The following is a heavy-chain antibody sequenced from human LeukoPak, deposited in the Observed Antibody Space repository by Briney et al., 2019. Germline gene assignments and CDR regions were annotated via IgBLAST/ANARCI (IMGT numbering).Heavy chain of an antibody. Sequence: ASVKVSCKASGYTFTGYYMHWVRQAPGQGLEWMGWINPNSGATSYAQKFQGRVTMTRDTSISTAYTQLSRLRSDDTAVYLCARDVSGYNYGFDYWGQGTLVTVSS. CDR3: ARDVSGYNYGFDY. CDR2: INPNSGAT. V-gene: IGHV1-2*02. CDR1: GYTFTGYY. D-gene: IGHD5-18*01. J-gene: IGHJ4*02.